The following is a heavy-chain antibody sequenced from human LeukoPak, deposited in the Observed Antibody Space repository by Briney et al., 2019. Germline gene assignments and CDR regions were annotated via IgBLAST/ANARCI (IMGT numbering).Heavy chain of an antibody. D-gene: IGHD2-2*01. Sequence: GGSLRLSCAASGFTVITNDMTWVRQAPGKGHEWVSVLYSDGNTKYADSVQGRFTISRDNSKNTLYLEMNSLSPDDTAVYYCARGVEPPAANTLAYWGQGTLVTVSS. CDR2: LYSDGNT. CDR1: GFTVITND. V-gene: IGHV3-53*01. J-gene: IGHJ4*02. CDR3: ARGVEPPAANTLAY.